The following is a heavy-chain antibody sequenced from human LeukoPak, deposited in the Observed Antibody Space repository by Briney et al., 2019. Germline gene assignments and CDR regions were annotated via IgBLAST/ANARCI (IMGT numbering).Heavy chain of an antibody. CDR1: GFTFSNYW. D-gene: IGHD3-10*01. CDR3: ARWYLGVRGPYNWFDP. V-gene: IGHV3-7*03. J-gene: IGHJ5*02. CDR2: IKTDGSEK. Sequence: GGSLRLSCEGSGFTFSNYWMGWVRQAPGKGLQWVANIKTDGSEKYYVDSVKGRFTISRDNAKNSLYLQMNSLRAEDTAVYYCARWYLGVRGPYNWFDPWGQGTLVTVSS.